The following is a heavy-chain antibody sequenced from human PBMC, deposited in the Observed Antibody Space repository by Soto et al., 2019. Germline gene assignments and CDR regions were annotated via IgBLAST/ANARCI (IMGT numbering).Heavy chain of an antibody. J-gene: IGHJ4*02. CDR3: AHAGDYDLLTFDH. Sequence: QITLKESGPTLVRPAQTLTLTCDFSGFSLSTYDMGVAWIRQPPGKALEWLALIYWDDDKRYSPSLKDRLAISKDTSNNQVVLTITNMDPGDTATYFCAHAGDYDLLTFDHWGPGTLVTVSS. CDR2: IYWDDDK. D-gene: IGHD4-17*01. V-gene: IGHV2-5*02. CDR1: GFSLSTYDMG.